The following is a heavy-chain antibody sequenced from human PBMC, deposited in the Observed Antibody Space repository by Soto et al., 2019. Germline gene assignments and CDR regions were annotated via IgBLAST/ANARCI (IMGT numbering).Heavy chain of an antibody. CDR2: INPSGGST. J-gene: IGHJ4*02. CDR3: ARDARFGGLG. D-gene: IGHD3-10*01. Sequence: QVQLVQSGAEVKKPGASVKVSCKASGYTFTSYYMHWVRQAPGQGLEWMGIINPSGGSTSYAQKCQGRVTMTRDTSTSTVYMELSRLRSEDTAVYYWARDARFGGLGWGQGTLVTVSS. V-gene: IGHV1-46*01. CDR1: GYTFTSYY.